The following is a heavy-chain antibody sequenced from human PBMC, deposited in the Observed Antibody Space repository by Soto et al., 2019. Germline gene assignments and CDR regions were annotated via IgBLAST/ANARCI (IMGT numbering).Heavy chain of an antibody. J-gene: IGHJ4*02. V-gene: IGHV4-39*01. D-gene: IGHD3-22*01. CDR2: IYYSGST. CDR1: GGSISSSSYY. Sequence: SETLSLTCTVSGGSISSSSYYWGWIRQPPGKGLEWIGGIYYSGSTYYNPSLKSRVTISVDTSKNQFSLELSSVTAADTAVYYCARAYYYDSSGYYYVGGFDXWGQGTLVTVSS. CDR3: ARAYYYDSSGYYYVGGFDX.